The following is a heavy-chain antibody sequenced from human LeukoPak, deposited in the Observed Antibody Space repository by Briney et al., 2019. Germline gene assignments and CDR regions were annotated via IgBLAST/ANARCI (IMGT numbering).Heavy chain of an antibody. J-gene: IGHJ4*02. CDR1: GFTFSSFS. Sequence: GGSLRLSCAASGFTFSSFSRHRVRQAPGKGLEWVAFIRYDGNSKYYADSVKGRFTVSRDNSKNTLYLQMNSLRDEDTALYYCAKDPSGSYCGDYWRQSTLVTVSS. V-gene: IGHV3-30*02. CDR3: AKDPSGSYCGDY. D-gene: IGHD1-26*01. CDR2: IRYDGNSK.